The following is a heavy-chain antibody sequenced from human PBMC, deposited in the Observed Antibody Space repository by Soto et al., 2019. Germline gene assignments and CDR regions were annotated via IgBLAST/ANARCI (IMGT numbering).Heavy chain of an antibody. J-gene: IGHJ3*02. V-gene: IGHV1-18*01. CDR1: GGTFSSYA. D-gene: IGHD3-10*01. CDR3: ASYGSGISYGAFDI. CDR2: ISAYNGNT. Sequence: GASVKVSCKSSGGTFSSYAISWVRQAPGQGLEWMGGISAYNGNTNYAQKLQGRVTMTTDTSTSTAYMELRSLRSDDTAVYYCASYGSGISYGAFDIWGQGTMVTVSS.